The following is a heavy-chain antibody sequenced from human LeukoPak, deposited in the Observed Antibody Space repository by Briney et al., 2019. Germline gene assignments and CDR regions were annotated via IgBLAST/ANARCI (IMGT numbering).Heavy chain of an antibody. Sequence: GGSLRLSCAASGFTVSSNYMSWVRQAPGKGLEWVSVIYSGGSTYYADSVKGRFTISRDNSKNSLYLQMNSLRAEDTAVYYCARNLLYDIVVEPAADNGYYYYGMDVWGQGPRVTVSS. D-gene: IGHD2-2*01. V-gene: IGHV3-53*01. CDR2: IYSGGST. CDR1: GFTVSSNY. CDR3: ARNLLYDIVVEPAADNGYYYYGMDV. J-gene: IGHJ6*02.